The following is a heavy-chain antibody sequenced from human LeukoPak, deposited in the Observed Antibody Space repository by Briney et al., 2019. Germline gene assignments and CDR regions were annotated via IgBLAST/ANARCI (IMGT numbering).Heavy chain of an antibody. J-gene: IGHJ4*02. V-gene: IGHV3-53*01. CDR2: IYGGSNNT. CDR3: AREFRQTYSSGWSLDY. CDR1: GFSVNNNY. Sequence: PGGSLRLSCAVSGFSVNNNYLSWVRQAPGKGLEWVSLIYGGSNNTHYADSVKGRFTISRDNSRNTVYLHMDSLRAEDTATYYCAREFRQTYSSGWSLDYWGQGTLVTVSS. D-gene: IGHD6-19*01.